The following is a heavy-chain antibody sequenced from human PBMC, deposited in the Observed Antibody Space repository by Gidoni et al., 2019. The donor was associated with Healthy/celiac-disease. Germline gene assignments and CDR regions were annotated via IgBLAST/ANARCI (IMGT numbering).Heavy chain of an antibody. D-gene: IGHD5-18*01. Sequence: EVQLVESGGGWVQPGGSLRLSCAASGFTFSSYSMNWVRQAPGKGLEWVSYISSSSSTIYYADSVKGRFTISRDNAKNSLYLQMNSLRAEDTAVYYCASLPGDTAMVGRLGGQGTLVTVSS. CDR1: GFTFSSYS. CDR3: ASLPGDTAMVGRL. CDR2: ISSSSSTI. V-gene: IGHV3-48*01. J-gene: IGHJ4*02.